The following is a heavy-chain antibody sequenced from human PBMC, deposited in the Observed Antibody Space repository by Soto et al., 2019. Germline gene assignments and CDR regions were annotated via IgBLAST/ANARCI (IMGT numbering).Heavy chain of an antibody. D-gene: IGHD1-26*01. CDR3: ATDLPVVGAGEFDY. CDR2: VTDGGTT. V-gene: IGHV3-15*01. CDR1: GFTFSTAW. Sequence: EVQLVESGGGLVKPGGSLRLSCVASGFTFSTAWMGWVRLAPGKGLEWVGHVTDGGTTYYGAPVKGIVTISRDDSKNTVFLQMNSLKTEDTAVYYCATDLPVVGAGEFDYWGQGALVTVSS. J-gene: IGHJ4*02.